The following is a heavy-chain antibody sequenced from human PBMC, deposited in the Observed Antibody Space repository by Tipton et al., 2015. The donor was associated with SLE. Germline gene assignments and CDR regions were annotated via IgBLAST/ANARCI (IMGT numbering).Heavy chain of an antibody. D-gene: IGHD6-19*01. V-gene: IGHV4-34*01. Sequence: TLSLTCAVYGGSVSGHYWSWIRQPPGKGLEWIGEINHSGSTNYNPSLKSRVTISVDTSKNQFSLKLSSVTAADTAVYYCARVRQWLDRFDLWGRGTLVTVSS. CDR3: ARVRQWLDRFDL. J-gene: IGHJ2*01. CDR2: INHSGST. CDR1: GGSVSGHY.